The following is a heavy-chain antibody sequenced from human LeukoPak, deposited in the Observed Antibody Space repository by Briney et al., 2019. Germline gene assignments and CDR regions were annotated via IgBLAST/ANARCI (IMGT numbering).Heavy chain of an antibody. J-gene: IGHJ5*02. Sequence: GGSLRLSSAASGFTFSSYAMHWVRQAPGKGLDWVAVISFDASDKYYSDSVKGRFTISRDNSKNTLYLHMDSLKVEDTAVYYCARDRRSPRSAYDWGHLDAWGQGTLVAVSS. CDR2: ISFDASDK. D-gene: IGHD5-12*01. CDR3: ARDRRSPRSAYDWGHLDA. V-gene: IGHV3-30*04. CDR1: GFTFSSYA.